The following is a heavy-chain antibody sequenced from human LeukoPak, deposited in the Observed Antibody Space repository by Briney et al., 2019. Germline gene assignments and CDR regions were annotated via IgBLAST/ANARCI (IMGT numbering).Heavy chain of an antibody. CDR1: GFTFNNCA. V-gene: IGHV3-23*01. Sequence: GGSLRLSCAASGFTFNNCAMSWVRQAPGKGLEWVSAISGGGDSTFYADSGKGRFSISRDNSGNTLSLQMNSLGAEDTAVYFCAKTPQGYSAYYDYWGQGALVTVSS. J-gene: IGHJ4*02. CDR3: AKTPQGYSAYYDY. CDR2: ISGGGDST. D-gene: IGHD5-12*01.